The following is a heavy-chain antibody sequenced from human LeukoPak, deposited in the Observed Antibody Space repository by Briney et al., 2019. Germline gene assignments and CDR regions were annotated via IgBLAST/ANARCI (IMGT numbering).Heavy chain of an antibody. J-gene: IGHJ5*02. CDR1: GGSISSGGYY. Sequence: SETLSLTCTVSGGSISSGGYYWRWIRQHPGKGLEWIGYIYYSGSTYYNPSPKSRVTISVDTSKNQFSLKLSSVTAADTAVYYCARVISNWFDPWGQGTLVTVSS. V-gene: IGHV4-31*03. D-gene: IGHD3-16*02. CDR3: ARVISNWFDP. CDR2: IYYSGST.